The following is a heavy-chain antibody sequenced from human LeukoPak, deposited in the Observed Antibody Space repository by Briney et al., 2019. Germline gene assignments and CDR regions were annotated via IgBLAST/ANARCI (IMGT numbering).Heavy chain of an antibody. CDR2: INWNGGST. Sequence: TGGSLRLSCAASGFTFSSYSMNWVRQAPGKGLEWDSGINWNGGSTGYADSVKGRFTISRDNAKNSLYLQMNSLRAEDTALYYCARDGYCSSTSCYYFDYWGKGTLVTVSS. CDR3: ARDGYCSSTSCYYFDY. V-gene: IGHV3-20*04. D-gene: IGHD2-2*03. CDR1: GFTFSSYS. J-gene: IGHJ4*02.